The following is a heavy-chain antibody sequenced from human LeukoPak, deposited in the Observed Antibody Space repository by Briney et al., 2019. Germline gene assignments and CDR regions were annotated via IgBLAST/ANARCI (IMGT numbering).Heavy chain of an antibody. CDR1: GFTFNSYS. CDR2: ISSSSSYI. CDR3: AKEGGDIVATIVSYYYYYMDV. V-gene: IGHV3-21*01. D-gene: IGHD5-12*01. J-gene: IGHJ6*03. Sequence: PGGSLRLSCAASGFTFNSYSMNWVRQAPGKGLEWVSSISSSSSYIYYADSVKGRFTISRDNAKNSLYLQMNSLRAEDTAVYYCAKEGGDIVATIVSYYYYYMDVWGKGTTVTISS.